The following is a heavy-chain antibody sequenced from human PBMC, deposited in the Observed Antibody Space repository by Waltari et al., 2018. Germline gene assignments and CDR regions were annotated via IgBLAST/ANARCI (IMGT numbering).Heavy chain of an antibody. Sequence: EVQLLESGGDLVQPGGSLTLSCAASGFTFHSYAMNWVRQAPGKGLEWFSAITRSSRSTYYADSVKGRFTISRDNSKNTAYLQMNSLRAGDTAIYYCAKGTAAFYYGMDVWGQGTTVTVSS. D-gene: IGHD3-16*01. J-gene: IGHJ6*02. CDR2: ITRSSRST. V-gene: IGHV3-23*01. CDR3: AKGTAAFYYGMDV. CDR1: GFTFHSYA.